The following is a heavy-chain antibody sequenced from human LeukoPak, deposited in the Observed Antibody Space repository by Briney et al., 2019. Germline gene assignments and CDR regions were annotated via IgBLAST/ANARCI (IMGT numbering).Heavy chain of an antibody. V-gene: IGHV3-21*01. CDR1: GFTFSSYS. CDR2: ISGSSSYI. D-gene: IGHD6-19*01. J-gene: IGHJ4*02. Sequence: GGSLRLSCAASGFTFSSYSMNWVRQAPGKGLEWVSSISGSSSYIYYADSVKGRFTISRDNAKNSLYLQMNSLRAEDTAVYYCARDRTSSWVSDYWGQGTLVTVSS. CDR3: ARDRTSSWVSDY.